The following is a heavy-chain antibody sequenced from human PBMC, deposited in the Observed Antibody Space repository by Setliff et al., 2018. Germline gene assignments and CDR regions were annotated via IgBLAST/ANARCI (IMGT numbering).Heavy chain of an antibody. CDR2: IIPIFGTA. Sequence: SVKVSCKASGGTFSSYAISWVRQAPGQGLEWMGGIIPIFGTANYAQKFQGRVTITADESTSTAYMELSSLRSEDTAVFYCARDGVATNPPWYFDYWGQGTLVTVSS. CDR1: GGTFSSYA. CDR3: ARDGVATNPPWYFDY. J-gene: IGHJ4*02. D-gene: IGHD5-12*01. V-gene: IGHV1-69*13.